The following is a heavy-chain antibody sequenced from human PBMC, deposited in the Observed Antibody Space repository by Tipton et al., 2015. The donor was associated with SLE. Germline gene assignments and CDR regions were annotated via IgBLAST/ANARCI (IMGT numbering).Heavy chain of an antibody. CDR3: ARGAIAAAVDY. D-gene: IGHD6-13*01. CDR1: GGSFSGYY. CDR2: INHSGST. J-gene: IGHJ4*02. V-gene: IGHV4-34*01. Sequence: TLSLTCAVYGGSFSGYYWSWIRQPPGKGLEWIGEINHSGSTNYNPSLKSRVTISVDTSKNQFSLKLSSVTAADTAVYYCARGAIAAAVDYWGQGTLVTVSS.